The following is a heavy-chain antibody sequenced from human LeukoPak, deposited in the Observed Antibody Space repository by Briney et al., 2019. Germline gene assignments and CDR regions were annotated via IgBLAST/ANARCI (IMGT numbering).Heavy chain of an antibody. CDR3: ARDRVSINALDM. Sequence: SETLSLTCSVSGDSITGHYLTWIRQPPGNGLEWIGYISHIESTNYNPSLKSRVTISVDTSKNQFSLKLTSVTAADTALYYCARDRVSINALDMWGQGTMVTVSS. V-gene: IGHV4-59*11. CDR2: ISHIEST. J-gene: IGHJ3*02. CDR1: GDSITGHY. D-gene: IGHD1-14*01.